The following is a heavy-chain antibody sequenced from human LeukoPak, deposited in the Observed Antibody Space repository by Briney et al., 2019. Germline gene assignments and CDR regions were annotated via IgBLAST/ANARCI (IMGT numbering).Heavy chain of an antibody. Sequence: PGGSLRLSCAASGFTFDDYAMHWVRQAPGKGLEWVSGISWNSGSIGYADSVKGRFTISRDNAKNSLYLQMNSLRAEDTALYYCAKDMHYDILTGRLDYWGQGTLVTVSS. J-gene: IGHJ4*02. CDR1: GFTFDDYA. CDR2: ISWNSGSI. V-gene: IGHV3-9*01. D-gene: IGHD3-9*01. CDR3: AKDMHYDILTGRLDY.